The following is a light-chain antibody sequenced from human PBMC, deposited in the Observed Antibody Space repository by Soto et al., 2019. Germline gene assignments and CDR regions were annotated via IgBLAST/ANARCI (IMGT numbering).Light chain of an antibody. J-gene: IGLJ2*01. CDR3: CSYTSSDTRV. Sequence: QSVLTQPASVSGSSGQSITISCTGTSSDVGGYNYVSWYQQHPGKAPKLMIYDVSHRPSGVSNRFSGSKSGNTASLTISGLQAEDEGDYYCCSYTSSDTRVFGGGTKVTVL. V-gene: IGLV2-14*01. CDR2: DVS. CDR1: SSDVGGYNY.